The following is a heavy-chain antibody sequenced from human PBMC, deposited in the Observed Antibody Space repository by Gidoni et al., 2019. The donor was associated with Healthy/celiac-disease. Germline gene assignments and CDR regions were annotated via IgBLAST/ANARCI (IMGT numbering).Heavy chain of an antibody. CDR1: GGSISSYY. V-gene: IGHV4-59*01. D-gene: IGHD1-26*01. Sequence: QVQLQESGPGLVKPSETLSLTCTVSGGSISSYYWSWIRQPPGKGLEWIGYIYYSGSTNYNPSLKSRVTISVDTSKNQFSLKLSSVTAADTAVYYCAREGAPRSYAPGYYYGMDVWGQGTTVTVSS. CDR3: AREGAPRSYAPGYYYGMDV. J-gene: IGHJ6*02. CDR2: IYYSGST.